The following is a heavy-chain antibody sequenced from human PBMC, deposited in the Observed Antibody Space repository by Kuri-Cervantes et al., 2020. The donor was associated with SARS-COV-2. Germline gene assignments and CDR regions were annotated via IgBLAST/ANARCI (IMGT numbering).Heavy chain of an antibody. Sequence: SVKVSCKASGGTFSSYAISWVRQAPGQELEWMGRIIPIFGTANYAQKFQGRVTITADESTSTAYMELSSLRSEDTAVYYCARFRSYCSSTSCYLANAFDIWGQGTMVTVSS. CDR1: GGTFSSYA. CDR3: ARFRSYCSSTSCYLANAFDI. D-gene: IGHD2-2*01. CDR2: IIPIFGTA. J-gene: IGHJ3*02. V-gene: IGHV1-69*13.